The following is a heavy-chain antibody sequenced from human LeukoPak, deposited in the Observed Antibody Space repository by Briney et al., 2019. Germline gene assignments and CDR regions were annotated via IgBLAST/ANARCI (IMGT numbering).Heavy chain of an antibody. V-gene: IGHV3-11*01. Sequence: GGSLRLSCVASGFIFSDYYMDWIRQAPGKGLEWVSHISSSGSTIYYADSVKGRFTISRDNAKNSLYLQMNSLRAEDTAVYYCARGYVSGSYTWVKVPNFDYWGQGTLVTVSS. CDR1: GFIFSDYY. D-gene: IGHD3-10*01. CDR2: ISSSGSTI. J-gene: IGHJ4*02. CDR3: ARGYVSGSYTWVKVPNFDY.